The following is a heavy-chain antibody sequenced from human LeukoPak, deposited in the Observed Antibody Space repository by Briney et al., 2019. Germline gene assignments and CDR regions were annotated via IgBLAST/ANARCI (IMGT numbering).Heavy chain of an antibody. CDR1: GFTFSSYA. CDR3: AKIYCSGGSCSDY. CDR2: ISGSGGST. J-gene: IGHJ4*02. Sequence: GGSLRLSCAASGFTFSSYAMSWVRQAPGKGLEWVSAISGSGGSTYYADSVNGRFTTSRDNSKNTLYLQMNSLRAEDTAVYYCAKIYCSGGSCSDYWGQGTRVTVSS. D-gene: IGHD2-15*01. V-gene: IGHV3-23*01.